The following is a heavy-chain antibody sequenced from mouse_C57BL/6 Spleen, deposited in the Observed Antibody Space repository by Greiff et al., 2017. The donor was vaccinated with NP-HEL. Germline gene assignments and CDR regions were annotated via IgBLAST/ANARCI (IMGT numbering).Heavy chain of an antibody. Sequence: QVQLKESGPELVKPGASVKISCKASGYSFTSYYIHWVKQRPGQGLEWIGWIYPGSGNTKYNEKFKGKATLTADTSSSTAYMQLSSLTSEDSAVYYCAKYYGSSYEGYFDVWGTGTTVTVSS. V-gene: IGHV1-66*01. CDR2: IYPGSGNT. CDR3: AKYYGSSYEGYFDV. CDR1: GYSFTSYY. J-gene: IGHJ1*03. D-gene: IGHD1-1*01.